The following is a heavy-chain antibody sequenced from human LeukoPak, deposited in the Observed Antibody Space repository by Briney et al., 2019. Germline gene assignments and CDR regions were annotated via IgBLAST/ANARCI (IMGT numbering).Heavy chain of an antibody. D-gene: IGHD2-2*01. J-gene: IGHJ3*02. Sequence: GGSLRLSCAASGFTFSSYWMHWVRQAPGKGLVWVSRINTDGSTTNYADSVKGRFTISRDNSKNTLYLQMNSLRAEDTAVYYCASLNIGSTSQGAFDIWGQGTMVTVSS. CDR1: GFTFSSYW. V-gene: IGHV3-74*01. CDR2: INTDGSTT. CDR3: ASLNIGSTSQGAFDI.